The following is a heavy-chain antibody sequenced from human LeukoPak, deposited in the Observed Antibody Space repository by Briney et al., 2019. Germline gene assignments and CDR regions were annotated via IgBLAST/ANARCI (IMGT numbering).Heavy chain of an antibody. V-gene: IGHV4-61*01. D-gene: IGHD6-19*01. J-gene: IGHJ4*02. CDR3: AREGSSGWSDY. CDR1: GGSISSSSYY. CDR2: IYYSGST. Sequence: SETLSLTCTVSGGSISSSSYYWGWIRQPPGKGLEWIGYIYYSGSTNYNPSLKSRVTISVDTSKNQFSLKLSSVTAADTAVYYCAREGSSGWSDYWGQGTLVTVSS.